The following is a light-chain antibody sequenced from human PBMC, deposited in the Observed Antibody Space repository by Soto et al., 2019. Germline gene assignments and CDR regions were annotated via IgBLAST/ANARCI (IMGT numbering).Light chain of an antibody. Sequence: EVVLTQFPANLSLSPGESATLSCRASQSVSYYLAWYQHKPGQAPRLLIYDISKRATGIPARFSGGGSGTDFTLTISNLEPEDSAVYYGQQRSNWPALTFGGGTKVEI. V-gene: IGKV3-11*01. CDR1: QSVSYY. CDR2: DIS. CDR3: QQRSNWPALT. J-gene: IGKJ4*01.